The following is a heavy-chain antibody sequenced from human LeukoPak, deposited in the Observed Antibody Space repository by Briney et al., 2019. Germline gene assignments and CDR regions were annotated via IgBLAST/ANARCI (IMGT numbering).Heavy chain of an antibody. CDR3: ARLGRESGGNTFFPEYFQN. V-gene: IGHV5-51*01. J-gene: IGHJ1*01. CDR1: GYSFTSYW. Sequence: GESLKISCKSSGYSFTSYWIAWVRQMPGKGLEWMGILYPGDSDTRYSPSFQGQVTISADKSINTAYLQWRSLKASDTAMYYCARLGRESGGNTFFPEYFQNWGQGTLLTVSS. CDR2: LYPGDSDT. D-gene: IGHD2-15*01.